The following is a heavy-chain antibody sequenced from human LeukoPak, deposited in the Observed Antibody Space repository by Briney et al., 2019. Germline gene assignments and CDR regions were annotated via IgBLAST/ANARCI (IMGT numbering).Heavy chain of an antibody. D-gene: IGHD2-15*01. V-gene: IGHV3-66*01. CDR1: GFTVSSNY. CDR2: IYSGGST. J-gene: IGHJ4*02. Sequence: GGSLRLSCAASGFTVSSNYMSWVCQAPGKGLEWVSVIYSGGSTYYADSVKGRFTISRDNSKNTLYLQMNSLRAEDTAVYYCAREAASVYYFDYWGQGTLVTVSS. CDR3: AREAASVYYFDY.